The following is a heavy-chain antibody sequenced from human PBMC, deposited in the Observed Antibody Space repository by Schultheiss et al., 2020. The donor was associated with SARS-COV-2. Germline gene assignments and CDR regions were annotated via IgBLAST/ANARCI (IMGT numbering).Heavy chain of an antibody. CDR1: GFTFSSYG. CDR3: ANLVVTAIFPFDY. CDR2: IWYDGSNK. D-gene: IGHD2-21*02. J-gene: IGHJ4*02. V-gene: IGHV3-33*03. Sequence: GGSLRLSCAASGFTFSSYGMHWVRQAPGKGLEWVAVIWYDGSNKYYADSVKGRFTISRDNAKNSLYLQMNSLRDEDTAVYYCANLVVTAIFPFDYWGQGTLVTVSS.